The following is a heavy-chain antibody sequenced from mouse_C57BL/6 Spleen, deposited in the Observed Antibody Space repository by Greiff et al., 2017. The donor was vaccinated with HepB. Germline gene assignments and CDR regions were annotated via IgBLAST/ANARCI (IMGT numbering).Heavy chain of an antibody. CDR2: ISGGGGNT. V-gene: IGHV5-9*04. CDR3: ARHDPYDYDKGYWYFDV. J-gene: IGHJ1*03. CDR1: GFTFSSYT. D-gene: IGHD2-4*01. Sequence: EVKLVESGGGLVKPGGSLKLSCAASGFTFSSYTMSWVRQTPEKRLEWVATISGGGGNTYYPDSVKGRFTISRDNAKNTPYLQMSSLRSEDTAVYYCARHDPYDYDKGYWYFDVWGTGTTVTVSS.